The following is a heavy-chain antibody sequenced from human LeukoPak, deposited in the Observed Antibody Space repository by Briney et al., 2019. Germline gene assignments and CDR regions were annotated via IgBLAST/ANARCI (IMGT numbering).Heavy chain of an antibody. Sequence: SETLSLTCTVSGGSISSGDYYRSWIRQPPGKGLEWIGYIYYSGSTYYNPSLKSRVTISVDTSKNQFSLKLSSVTAADTAVYYCARVPYYDFWSGYYGYYFDYWGQGTLVTVSS. CDR1: GGSISSGDYY. V-gene: IGHV4-30-4*01. J-gene: IGHJ4*02. CDR2: IYYSGST. D-gene: IGHD3-3*01. CDR3: ARVPYYDFWSGYYGYYFDY.